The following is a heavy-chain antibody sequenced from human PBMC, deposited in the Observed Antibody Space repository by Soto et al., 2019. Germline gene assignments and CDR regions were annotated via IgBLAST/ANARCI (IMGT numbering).Heavy chain of an antibody. CDR3: AKDPRGWRQWLPDY. Sequence: HPGGSLRLSCAASGFTFSSYAMSWVRQAPGKGLEWVSAISGSGGSTYYADSVKGRFTISRDNSKNTLYLQMNSLRAEDTAVYYCAKDPRGWRQWLPDYWGQGTLVTVSS. CDR1: GFTFSSYA. D-gene: IGHD6-19*01. CDR2: ISGSGGST. V-gene: IGHV3-23*01. J-gene: IGHJ4*02.